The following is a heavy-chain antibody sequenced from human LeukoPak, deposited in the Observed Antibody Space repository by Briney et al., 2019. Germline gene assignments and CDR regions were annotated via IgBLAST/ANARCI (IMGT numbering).Heavy chain of an antibody. V-gene: IGHV4-4*09. Sequence: PSETLSLTCTVSGGSISSYYWSWIRQLPGKGLEWIGYIYTSGSTNYNPSLKSRVTISVDTSKNQFSLKLSSVTAADTAVYYCARLGSGYYASYYFDYWGQGTLVTVSS. CDR2: IYTSGST. J-gene: IGHJ4*02. D-gene: IGHD3-22*01. CDR1: GGSISSYY. CDR3: ARLGSGYYASYYFDY.